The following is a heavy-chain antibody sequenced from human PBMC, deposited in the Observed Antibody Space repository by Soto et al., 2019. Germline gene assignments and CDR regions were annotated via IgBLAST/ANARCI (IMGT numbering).Heavy chain of an antibody. CDR3: ARRGNPLMDA. CDR2: INTRNGVI. CDR1: AHSVDSDG. V-gene: IGHV1-18*01. J-gene: IGHJ6*02. Sequence: QDQLVQSGAEVKKPGASVKVSCKASAHSVDSDGVTWVRQAPGQGLEWMGWINTRNGVIHYAQKFRDRLTMTADPRTTTVYMEVRSLTSDDPAVYYCARRGNPLMDAWGQGTAVLVSS.